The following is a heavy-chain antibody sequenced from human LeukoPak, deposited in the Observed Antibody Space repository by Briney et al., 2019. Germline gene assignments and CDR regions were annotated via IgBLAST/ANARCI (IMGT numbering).Heavy chain of an antibody. Sequence: SETPSLTCAVYGGSFSGYYWSWIRQPPGKGLEWIGEINHSGSTNYNPSLKSRVTISVDTSKNQFSLKLSSVTAADTAVYYCAREWPGITAGYFDLWGRGTLVTVSS. CDR1: GGSFSGYY. D-gene: IGHD3-16*01. CDR3: AREWPGITAGYFDL. V-gene: IGHV4-34*01. CDR2: INHSGST. J-gene: IGHJ2*01.